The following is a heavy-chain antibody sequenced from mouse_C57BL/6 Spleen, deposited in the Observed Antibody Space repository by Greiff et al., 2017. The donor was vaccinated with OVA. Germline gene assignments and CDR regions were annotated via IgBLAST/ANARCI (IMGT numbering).Heavy chain of an antibody. CDR1: GFTFSDYG. V-gene: IGHV5-17*01. CDR3: ARLDYGYFDY. Sequence: EVQVVESGGGLVKPGGSLKLSCAASGFTFSDYGMHWVRQAPEQGLEWVAYISSGSSAIYYADTVKGRFTISRDNAKNTLFLQMTSLRSEDTAMYYCARLDYGYFDYWGQGTTLTVSS. CDR2: ISSGSSAI. D-gene: IGHD1-1*01. J-gene: IGHJ2*01.